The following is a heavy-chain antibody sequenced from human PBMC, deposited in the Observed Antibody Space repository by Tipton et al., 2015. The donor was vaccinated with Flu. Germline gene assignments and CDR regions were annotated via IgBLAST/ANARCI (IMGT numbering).Heavy chain of an antibody. J-gene: IGHJ5*02. D-gene: IGHD3-10*01. V-gene: IGHV6-1*01. CDR1: GDSVSSNSAA. CDR3: AREKGLWFGELLGFDP. CDR2: TYYRSRWYN. Sequence: GLVKPSQTLSLTCAISGDSVSSNSAAWNWIRQSPSRGLEWLGRTYYRSRWYNDYAVSVKSRITINPDTSKNQFSLQLNSVTPEDTAVYYCAREKGLWFGELLGFDPWGQGTLVTVSS.